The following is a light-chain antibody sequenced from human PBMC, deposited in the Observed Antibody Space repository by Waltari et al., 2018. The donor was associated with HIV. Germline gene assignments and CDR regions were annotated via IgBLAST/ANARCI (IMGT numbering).Light chain of an antibody. CDR3: QQYFSTPWT. CDR2: WAC. V-gene: IGKV4-1*01. Sequence: DIVMTQTPDSLIVSPGERASINCRSNQSLLYSPNNKNFLVWYQQKPGQPPKLLSYWACSRESGVPARFSGSGARTNYTLPISSLEPEDVATYFCQQYFSTPWTFGQGTKV. CDR1: QSLLYSPNNKNF. J-gene: IGKJ1*01.